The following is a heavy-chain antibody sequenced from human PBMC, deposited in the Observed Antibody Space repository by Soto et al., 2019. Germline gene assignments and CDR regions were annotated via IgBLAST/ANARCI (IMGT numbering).Heavy chain of an antibody. V-gene: IGHV1-46*03. J-gene: IGHJ5*02. D-gene: IGHD3-10*01. CDR2: INPSGGST. CDR1: GYTFTSYY. CDR3: ARGLAGHVRPKMYGSGSPPNWFDP. Sequence: QVQLVQSGAEVKKPGASVKVSCKASGYTFTSYYMHWVRQAPGQGLEWMGIINPSGGSTSYAQKFQGRVTMSRDTSTRSVYMELSRLRSEDTAVYYCARGLAGHVRPKMYGSGSPPNWFDPWGQGTLVTVSS.